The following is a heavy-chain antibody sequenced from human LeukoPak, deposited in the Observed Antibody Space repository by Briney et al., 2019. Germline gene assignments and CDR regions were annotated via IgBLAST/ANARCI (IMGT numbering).Heavy chain of an antibody. J-gene: IGHJ4*02. CDR2: IRKDSGKT. D-gene: IGHD6-19*01. CDR3: ARIRLGEISGWYIFDD. V-gene: IGHV3-30*02. CDR1: GFTFSSYG. Sequence: GGSLRLSCAASGFTFSSYGFHWVRQAPGKGLEWMGFIRKDSGKTYYAESVQGRLSISRDISKNTLYLQMNSLRAEDTAVYYCARIRLGEISGWYIFDDWGQGTLVTVSS.